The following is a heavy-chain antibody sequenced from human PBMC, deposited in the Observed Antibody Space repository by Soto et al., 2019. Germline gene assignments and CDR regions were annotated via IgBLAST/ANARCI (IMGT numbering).Heavy chain of an antibody. V-gene: IGHV3-15*01. J-gene: IGHJ4*02. CDR2: IKSKTDGGTT. D-gene: IGHD3-9*01. Sequence: EVQLVESGGGLVKPGGSLRLSCAASGFTFSNAWMSWVRQAPGKGLEWVGRIKSKTDGGTTDYAAPVKGRFTISRDDSKNTVYLQRNSLKTEDTAVYYCTTEGGLTGYYTEYYFDYWGQGTLVTVSS. CDR1: GFTFSNAW. CDR3: TTEGGLTGYYTEYYFDY.